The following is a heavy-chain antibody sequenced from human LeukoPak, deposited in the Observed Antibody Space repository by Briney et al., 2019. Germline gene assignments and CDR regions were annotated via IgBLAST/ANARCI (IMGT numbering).Heavy chain of an antibody. CDR2: INHSGST. D-gene: IGHD3-22*01. J-gene: IGHJ4*02. Sequence: ASETLSLTCAVYGGSFSGYCWSWIRQPPGKGLEWIGEINHSGSTNYNPSLKSRVIISVDTSKNQFSLKLSSVTAADTAVYYCASLHDSSGQLFDYWGQGTLVTVSS. CDR3: ASLHDSSGQLFDY. V-gene: IGHV4-34*01. CDR1: GGSFSGYC.